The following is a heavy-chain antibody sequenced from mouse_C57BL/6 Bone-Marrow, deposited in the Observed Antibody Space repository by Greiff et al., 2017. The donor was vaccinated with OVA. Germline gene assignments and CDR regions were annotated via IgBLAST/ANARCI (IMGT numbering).Heavy chain of an antibody. V-gene: IGHV1-64*01. Sequence: QVQLQQPGAELVKPGASVKLSCKASGYTFTSYWMHWVKQRPGQGLEWIGSIHPNSGSTNYNEKFKSKATLTVDTSSSTAYMQLSSLTSEDSAVYYCGRYYYGGGAYWGQGTLVTVSA. CDR2: IHPNSGST. CDR1: GYTFTSYW. J-gene: IGHJ3*01. CDR3: GRYYYGGGAY. D-gene: IGHD1-1*01.